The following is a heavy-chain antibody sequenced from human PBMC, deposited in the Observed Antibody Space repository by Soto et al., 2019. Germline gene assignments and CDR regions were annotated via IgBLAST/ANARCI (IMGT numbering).Heavy chain of an antibody. CDR2: ISWKDEK. CDR1: GFSLSTSVSV. V-gene: IGHV2-5*01. D-gene: IGHD1-26*01. J-gene: IGHJ4*02. Sequence: SGPTLVNPTQTLTVTCTFSGFSLSTSVSVLVWILQSPGKAPEWLALISWKDEKRYNPGLKSRLTITKDTSKNQVVLTMTDLDPVDTATYFCAHRYGGNYYRWYFDSWGQGTLVTVSS. CDR3: AHRYGGNYYRWYFDS.